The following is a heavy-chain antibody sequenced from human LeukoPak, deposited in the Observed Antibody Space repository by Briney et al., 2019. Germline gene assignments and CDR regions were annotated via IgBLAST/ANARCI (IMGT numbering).Heavy chain of an antibody. J-gene: IGHJ6*02. D-gene: IGHD3-22*01. V-gene: IGHV4-59*01. CDR3: AGGLDYYDSSGPGWMDV. Sequence: SETLSLTCTVSGGSISNYYWSWIRQPPGKGLEWIGYIYYSGSTNYNPSLKSRVTISVDTSKNQFSLKLSSVTAADTAVYYCAGGLDYYDSSGPGWMDVWGQGTTVTVSS. CDR2: IYYSGST. CDR1: GGSISNYY.